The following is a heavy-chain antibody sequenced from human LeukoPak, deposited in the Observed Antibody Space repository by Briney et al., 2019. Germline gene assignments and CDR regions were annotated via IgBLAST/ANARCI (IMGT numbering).Heavy chain of an antibody. J-gene: IGHJ4*02. CDR1: GFTFSSYW. Sequence: GGSLRLSCAASGFTFSSYWMSWVRQAPGKGLEWVANIKQDGSEKYYVDSVKGRFTISRDNAKNALYLQMNSLRAEDTVVYCCASVYYGDYVVDYWGQGTLVTVSS. V-gene: IGHV3-7*01. CDR2: IKQDGSEK. D-gene: IGHD4-17*01. CDR3: ASVYYGDYVVDY.